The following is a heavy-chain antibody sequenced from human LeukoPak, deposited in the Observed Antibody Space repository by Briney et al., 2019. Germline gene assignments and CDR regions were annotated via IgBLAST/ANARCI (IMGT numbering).Heavy chain of an antibody. CDR1: GYTFTGYY. J-gene: IGHJ5*02. Sequence: GASVKVSCKASGYTFTGYYMHWVRQAPGQGLAWMGWINPNSGGTNYAQKFQGRVTMTRDTSISTAYMELSRLRSDDTAVYYCARERWGLQLAHNNNWFDPWGQGTLVTVSS. CDR2: INPNSGGT. D-gene: IGHD5-18*01. CDR3: ARERWGLQLAHNNNWFDP. V-gene: IGHV1-2*02.